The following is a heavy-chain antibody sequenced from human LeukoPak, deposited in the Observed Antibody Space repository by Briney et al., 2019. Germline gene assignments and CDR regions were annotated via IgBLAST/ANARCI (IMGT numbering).Heavy chain of an antibody. Sequence: SETLSLTCAVYGVSFSGYYWSWIRQPPGKGLEWIGEINHSGSTNYNPSLKSRVTISVDTSKDQFSLKLSSVTAADTAVYYCARALDPWGQGTLVTVSS. CDR3: ARALDP. CDR2: INHSGST. V-gene: IGHV4-34*01. CDR1: GVSFSGYY. J-gene: IGHJ5*02.